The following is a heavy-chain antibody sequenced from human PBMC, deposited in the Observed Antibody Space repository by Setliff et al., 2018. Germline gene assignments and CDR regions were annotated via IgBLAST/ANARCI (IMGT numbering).Heavy chain of an antibody. V-gene: IGHV4-4*08. D-gene: IGHD6-19*01. CDR3: ASNPFNSGPPYYFDY. CDR1: GGSISNNY. Sequence: SETLSLTCTVSGGSISNNYWTWIRQPPGKGLEWIGYIYASGSTNYNPSLKSRVTISVDTSKNQFSLKLDSVIVADTAVYYCASNPFNSGPPYYFDYWGQGTLVTVSS. CDR2: IYASGST. J-gene: IGHJ4*02.